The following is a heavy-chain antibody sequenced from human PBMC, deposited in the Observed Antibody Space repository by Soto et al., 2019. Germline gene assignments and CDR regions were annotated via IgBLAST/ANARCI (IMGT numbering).Heavy chain of an antibody. CDR3: ASDFWTGYPLFDY. CDR1: GSSLRSAYY. J-gene: IGHJ4*02. CDR2: VFHRATT. Sequence: PSVTLSLTCNVSGSSLRSAYYWVWVRQPPGRGLEWIVSVFHRATTYSHPSLMSRFTISRDTSENQFSLKLSAVTAADTAVYYCASDFWTGYPLFDYWGQGALVTVSS. D-gene: IGHD3-3*01. V-gene: IGHV4-38-2*02.